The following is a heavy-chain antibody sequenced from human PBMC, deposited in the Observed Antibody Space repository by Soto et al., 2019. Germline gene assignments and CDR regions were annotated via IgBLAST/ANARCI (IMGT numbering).Heavy chain of an antibody. CDR1: GYTFNTYY. CDR2: IDPGGGST. CDR3: ARDRGLASPEALDY. Sequence: QVQLVQSGAEVKKPGASVKVSCKASGYTFNTYYMHWVRQAPGQGLEWMGIIDPGGGSTTYAQKFQGRGTMTRDTSTTTVYMELSSLRSDDTAGYDCARDRGLASPEALDYWGQGTQVTVSS. D-gene: IGHD6-13*01. J-gene: IGHJ4*02. V-gene: IGHV1-46*02.